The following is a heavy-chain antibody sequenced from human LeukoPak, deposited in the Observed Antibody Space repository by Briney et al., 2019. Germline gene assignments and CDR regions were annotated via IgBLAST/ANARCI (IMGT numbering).Heavy chain of an antibody. CDR2: IKQEGREK. V-gene: IGHV3-7*05. CDR3: ARGSGLNYDFWSGPPY. J-gene: IGHJ4*02. D-gene: IGHD3-3*01. Sequence: GGSLRLSCTFSVFTFMIYWMTCVRQAPGKGLEGVANIKQEGREKYYVDSVKGRFSISRDNAKNSLYLPMNSLTTEDTAVYYCARGSGLNYDFWSGPPYRGQGTLVSVSS. CDR1: VFTFMIYW.